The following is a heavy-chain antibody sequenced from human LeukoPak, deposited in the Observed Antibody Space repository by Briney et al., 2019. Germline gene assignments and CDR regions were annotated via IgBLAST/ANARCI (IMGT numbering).Heavy chain of an antibody. CDR3: ARGGNWYYDILTGYYTGFDY. Sequence: SETLSLTCAVYGGSFSGYYWSWIRQPPGKGLEWIGEINHSGSTNYNPSLKSRVTISVDTSKNQFSLKLSSVTAADTAVYYCARGGNWYYDILTGYYTGFDYWGQGTLVTVSS. D-gene: IGHD3-9*01. CDR1: GGSFSGYY. CDR2: INHSGST. J-gene: IGHJ4*02. V-gene: IGHV4-34*01.